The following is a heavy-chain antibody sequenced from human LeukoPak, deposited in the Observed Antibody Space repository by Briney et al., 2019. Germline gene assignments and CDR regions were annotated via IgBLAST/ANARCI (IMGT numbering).Heavy chain of an antibody. J-gene: IGHJ4*02. V-gene: IGHV3-23*01. CDR3: AKAFYDSSGYSCLDY. CDR1: GFTFSSYA. Sequence: AGGSLRLSCAASGFTFSSYAMSWVRQAPGKGLEWVSAISGSGGSTDYADSVKGRFTISRDNAKNTLYLQMNSLRAEDTAVYYCAKAFYDSSGYSCLDYWGQGTLVTASS. CDR2: ISGSGGST. D-gene: IGHD3-22*01.